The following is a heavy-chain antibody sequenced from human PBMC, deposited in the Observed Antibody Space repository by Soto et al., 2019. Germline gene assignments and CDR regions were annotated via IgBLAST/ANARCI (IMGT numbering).Heavy chain of an antibody. CDR2: ISCCGGST. J-gene: IGHJ1*01. V-gene: IGHV3-23*01. CDR3: AKADGEQWLIPHLDN. Sequence: GGSLRLSCEASGFNFKKFAVGWVRQAPGEGLEWVSGISCCGGSTFYADSVKGRFSLARDDSKNTLSLQLNSLRVEDTAHYYCAKADGEQWLIPHLDNWGQGTQVTVSS. D-gene: IGHD6-19*01. CDR1: GFNFKKFA.